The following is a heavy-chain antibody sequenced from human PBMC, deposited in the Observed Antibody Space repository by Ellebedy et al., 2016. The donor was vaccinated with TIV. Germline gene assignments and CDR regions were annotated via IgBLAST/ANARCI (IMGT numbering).Heavy chain of an antibody. D-gene: IGHD6-19*01. CDR3: SKDRLLSSGTEAFDV. V-gene: IGHV3-23*01. Sequence: PGGSLRLSCAASGFTFSSYNMTWVRQAPGKGLEWVSGISGRGESKFYADSVKGRFTISRTNSKNTLYLHMNNVRAEDTAVYFCSKDRLLSSGTEAFDVWGRGTMVTVSS. CDR2: ISGRGESK. CDR1: GFTFSSYN. J-gene: IGHJ3*01.